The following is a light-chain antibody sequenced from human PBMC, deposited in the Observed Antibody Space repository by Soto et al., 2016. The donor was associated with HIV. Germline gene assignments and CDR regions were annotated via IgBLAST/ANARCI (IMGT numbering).Light chain of an antibody. CDR2: QDV. V-gene: IGLV3-1*01. CDR3: QAWDSSAGV. Sequence: SYELTQPPSVSVSPGQTASITCSGNKLGDKYVSWYQQKPGQSPVLVIYQDVVRPSGILERFSGSNSGNTATLTISGTQAMDEADYYCQAWDSSAGVFGGGTELTVL. J-gene: IGLJ2*01. CDR1: KLGDKY.